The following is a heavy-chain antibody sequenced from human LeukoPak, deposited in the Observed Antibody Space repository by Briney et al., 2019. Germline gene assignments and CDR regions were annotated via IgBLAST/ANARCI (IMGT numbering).Heavy chain of an antibody. D-gene: IGHD3-9*01. CDR1: GFTFSSYG. V-gene: IGHV3-30*02. CDR2: IRYDGSNK. J-gene: IGHJ3*02. Sequence: GGSLRLSCAASGFTFSSYGMHWVRQAPGKGLEWVAFIRYDGSNKYYADSVKGRFTISRDNSKNTLYLQMNSLRAEDTAVYNCATELRYFDWLHAFDIWGQGTMVTVSS. CDR3: ATELRYFDWLHAFDI.